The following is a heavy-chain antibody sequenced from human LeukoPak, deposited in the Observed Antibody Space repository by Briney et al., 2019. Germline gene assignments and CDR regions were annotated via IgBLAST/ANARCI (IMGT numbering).Heavy chain of an antibody. CDR1: GGSISSSSYY. D-gene: IGHD3-3*01. V-gene: IGHV4-39*01. CDR3: ARCHVLRFLEWFSDYYYYMDV. J-gene: IGHJ6*03. CDR2: IYYSGST. Sequence: PSETLSLTCTVSGGSISSSSYYWGWIRQPPGKGLEWIGSIYYSGSTYYNPSLKSRVTISVDTSKKQFSLKLSSVTAADTAVYYCARCHVLRFLEWFSDYYYYMDVWGKGTTVTVSS.